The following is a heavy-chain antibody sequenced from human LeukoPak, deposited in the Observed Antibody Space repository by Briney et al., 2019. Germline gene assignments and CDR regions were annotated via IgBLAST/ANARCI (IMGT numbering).Heavy chain of an antibody. CDR3: ARLRAYSSGWYSYYYYMDV. Sequence: ASVKVSCKASGYTFSGFYIHWVRQAPGQGLEWMGWINPNSGVTNYAQKLQGRVTITRDTSIDTAYMQLSRLRSDDTAVYYCARLRAYSSGWYSYYYYMDVWGKGTTVTISS. D-gene: IGHD6-19*01. CDR1: GYTFSGFY. V-gene: IGHV1-2*02. J-gene: IGHJ6*03. CDR2: INPNSGVT.